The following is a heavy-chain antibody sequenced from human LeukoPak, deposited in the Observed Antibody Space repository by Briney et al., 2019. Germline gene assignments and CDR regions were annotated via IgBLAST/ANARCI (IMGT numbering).Heavy chain of an antibody. Sequence: GGSLRLSCAASGFTFSTFWMSWVRQAPGKGLEWVAHINQDGSEKYYVDSVKGRFTVSRDNAKNSLYLQMNSLRVEDTAVYYCAKNRGAGSHYYYHMNVWGKGTTVTVSS. CDR3: AKNRGAGSHYYYHMNV. J-gene: IGHJ6*03. D-gene: IGHD1-26*01. V-gene: IGHV3-7*03. CDR2: INQDGSEK. CDR1: GFTFSTFW.